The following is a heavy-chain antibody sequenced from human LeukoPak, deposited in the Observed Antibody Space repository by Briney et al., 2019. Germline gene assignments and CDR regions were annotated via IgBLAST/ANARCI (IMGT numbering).Heavy chain of an antibody. CDR3: GRIPAAGSLKGSFDI. J-gene: IGHJ3*02. CDR1: GYSFTSHW. Sequence: GESLKISCKGSGYSFTSHWIGWVRQMPGKGLEWMGIIYPGDSDTTYSPSFQGQVTISADKSISTAYLQWSSLKASDSAMYYCGRIPAAGSLKGSFDIWGQGTMVTVSS. V-gene: IGHV5-51*01. D-gene: IGHD6-13*01. CDR2: IYPGDSDT.